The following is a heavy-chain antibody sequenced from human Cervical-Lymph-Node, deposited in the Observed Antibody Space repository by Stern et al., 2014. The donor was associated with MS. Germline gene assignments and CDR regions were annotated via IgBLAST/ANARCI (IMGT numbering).Heavy chain of an antibody. CDR1: GGSISSSSYY. Sequence: QVQLQESGPGLVKPSETLSLTCTVSGGSISSSSYYWGWIRQPPGKGLEWIGNMDYSGITYYNPSLKSRATISVDKSKKQFSLKLSSVTAADTAVYYCARALLQWPPDYWGQGTLVTVSS. V-gene: IGHV4-39*01. D-gene: IGHD6-19*01. CDR3: ARALLQWPPDY. CDR2: MDYSGIT. J-gene: IGHJ4*02.